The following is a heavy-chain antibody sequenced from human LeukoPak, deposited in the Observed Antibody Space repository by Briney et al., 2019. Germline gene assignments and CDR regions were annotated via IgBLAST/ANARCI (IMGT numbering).Heavy chain of an antibody. CDR3: AKETQDSSSSMVLDP. Sequence: QPGGSLRLSCAASGFTFDDYAMHWVRQAPGKGLEWVSGISWNSGSIGYADSVKGRFTISRGNAKNSLYLQMNSLRAEDTALYYCAKETQDSSSSMVLDPWGQGTLVTVSS. D-gene: IGHD6-6*01. CDR2: ISWNSGSI. V-gene: IGHV3-9*01. CDR1: GFTFDDYA. J-gene: IGHJ5*02.